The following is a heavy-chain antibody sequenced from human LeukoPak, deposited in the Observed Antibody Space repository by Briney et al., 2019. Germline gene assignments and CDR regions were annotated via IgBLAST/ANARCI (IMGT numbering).Heavy chain of an antibody. CDR1: DGSISSGSYY. J-gene: IGHJ6*03. D-gene: IGHD3-3*01. Sequence: SETLSLTCTVSDGSISSGSYYWSWIRQPAGKGLEWIGRIYTSGSTNYNPSLKSRVTISVDTSKNQFSLKLSSVTAADTAVYYCASSAGDFWSVGAGSYMDVWGKGTTVTVSS. CDR2: IYTSGST. CDR3: ASSAGDFWSVGAGSYMDV. V-gene: IGHV4-61*02.